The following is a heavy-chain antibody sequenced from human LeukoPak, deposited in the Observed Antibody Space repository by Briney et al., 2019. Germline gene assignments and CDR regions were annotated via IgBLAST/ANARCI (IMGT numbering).Heavy chain of an antibody. CDR3: AREGGGGYCTTTRCYYLDY. V-gene: IGHV1-69*13. CDR1: GGTFRTYA. CDR2: IIPIFGTT. D-gene: IGHD2-2*01. J-gene: IGHJ4*01. Sequence: ASVKVSCKASGGTFRTYAISWVRQAPGQGLEWMGGIIPIFGTTNYAQKFQGRVTITADASTSTAYMELSSLRSEDTAVYYCAREGGGGYCTTTRCYYLDYWGLGTLVTVSS.